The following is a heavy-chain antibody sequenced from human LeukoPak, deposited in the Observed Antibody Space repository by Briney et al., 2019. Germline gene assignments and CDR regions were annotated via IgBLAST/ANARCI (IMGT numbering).Heavy chain of an antibody. Sequence: SVKVSCKASGFTFTNSAMQWVRPARGQRLEWVGWIVVASGNTKYAQKFQERVTITRDMSTSTAYMELSSLRPEDTAVYYCAAAPIEMQQRGFDYWGQGTLVTVSS. CDR1: GFTFTNSA. D-gene: IGHD5-24*01. CDR3: AAAPIEMQQRGFDY. J-gene: IGHJ4*02. CDR2: IVVASGNT. V-gene: IGHV1-58*02.